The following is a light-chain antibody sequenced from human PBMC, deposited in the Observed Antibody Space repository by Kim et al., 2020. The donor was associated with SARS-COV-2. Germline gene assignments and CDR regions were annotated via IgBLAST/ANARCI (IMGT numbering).Light chain of an antibody. CDR3: QQYDVHPET. Sequence: SASIGDRVTISCRASQNIHIWLAWFQQKPGKAPRILMYKASALESGVPSRFSGSGSGTEFTLTINRLQPDDFATYYCQQYDVHPETFGPGTKVEI. CDR2: KAS. V-gene: IGKV1-5*03. CDR1: QNIHIW. J-gene: IGKJ1*01.